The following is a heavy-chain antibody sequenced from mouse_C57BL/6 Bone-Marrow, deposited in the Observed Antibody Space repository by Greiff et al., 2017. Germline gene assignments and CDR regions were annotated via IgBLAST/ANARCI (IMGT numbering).Heavy chain of an antibody. CDR1: GYSITGGYY. CDR3: ARRFDV. V-gene: IGHV3-6*01. CDR2: ISYDGSN. J-gene: IGHJ1*03. Sequence: EVHLVESGPGLVKPSQSLTLTCSVTGYSITGGYYWNWIRQFPGNKLEWMGYISYDGSNNYNPSLKNRISITRDTSKNQFFLKLNSVTTEDTATYYCARRFDVWGTGTTVTVSS.